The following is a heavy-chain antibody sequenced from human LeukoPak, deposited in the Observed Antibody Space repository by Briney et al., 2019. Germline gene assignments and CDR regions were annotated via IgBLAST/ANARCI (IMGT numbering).Heavy chain of an antibody. Sequence: SETLSLTCTVSGGSISSYDWSWIRQPPGEGLEWIGYIYYSGSTNYNPSLKSRVTISVDTSKNQFSLKLSSVTAADTAVYYCARNGKDSSGYQYFDYWGQGTLVTVSS. CDR3: ARNGKDSSGYQYFDY. CDR1: GGSISSYD. CDR2: IYYSGST. D-gene: IGHD3-22*01. V-gene: IGHV4-59*01. J-gene: IGHJ4*02.